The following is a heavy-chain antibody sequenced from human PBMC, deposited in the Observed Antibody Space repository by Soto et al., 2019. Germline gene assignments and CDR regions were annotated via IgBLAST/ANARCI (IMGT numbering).Heavy chain of an antibody. CDR2: IFHAGST. D-gene: IGHD3-16*01. CDR3: ARGSYHLPTY. V-gene: IGHV4-4*02. J-gene: IGHJ4*02. Sequence: VQLQESGPGLVKPSGTLSLTCAVSGGFISSSNWWCWVRQSPGKGLEWIGEIFHAGSTNYSPSLKRRVTISVDKSKNHFSLNLYSVTAADTAVYYCARGSYHLPTYWGQGTLVTVSS. CDR1: GGFISSSNW.